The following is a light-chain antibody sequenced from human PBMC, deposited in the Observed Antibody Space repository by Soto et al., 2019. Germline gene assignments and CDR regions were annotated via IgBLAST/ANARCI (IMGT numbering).Light chain of an antibody. Sequence: AIQMAQSPSSLSASVGDRVTIACRASQGIGNDLGWQQQKPGKAPKLLIYAAYSLQRGVPSRFSGSGSGTDFTPAISSLQPEDFATYYCQQSDSIPITFGQGTRLEI. CDR1: QGIGND. J-gene: IGKJ5*01. CDR3: QQSDSIPIT. CDR2: AAY. V-gene: IGKV1-6*01.